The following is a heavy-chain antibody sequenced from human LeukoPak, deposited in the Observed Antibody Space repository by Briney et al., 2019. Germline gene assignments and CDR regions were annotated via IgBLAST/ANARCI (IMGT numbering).Heavy chain of an antibody. Sequence: GGSLRLSCAAPGFTFRHYGMHSVRQAPGRGLEWVAVIWSDGSNKFYADSVKGRFTISRDNSQNTVDLHMNILRAEDTAVYYCAKDTQSGLDYSNSLEYWGQGTLVTVSS. CDR3: AKDTQSGLDYSNSLEY. J-gene: IGHJ4*02. CDR1: GFTFRHYG. D-gene: IGHD4-11*01. V-gene: IGHV3-33*06. CDR2: IWSDGSNK.